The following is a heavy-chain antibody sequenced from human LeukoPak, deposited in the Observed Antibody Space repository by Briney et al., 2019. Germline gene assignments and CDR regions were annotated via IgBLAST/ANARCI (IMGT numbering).Heavy chain of an antibody. V-gene: IGHV4-61*08. Sequence: SETLSLTCAVSGGSISSGGYSWSWIRQPPGKGLEWIGDIQYSDIKYNSSLKSRVTISVDTSKNQFSLKLSSVTAADTAVYYCARFITISQNYFFYGLDVWGQGTTVIVSS. CDR2: IQYSDI. D-gene: IGHD3-3*01. J-gene: IGHJ6*02. CDR1: GGSISSGGYS. CDR3: ARFITISQNYFFYGLDV.